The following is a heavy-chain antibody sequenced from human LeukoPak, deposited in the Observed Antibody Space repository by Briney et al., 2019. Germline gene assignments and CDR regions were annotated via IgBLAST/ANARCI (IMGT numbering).Heavy chain of an antibody. CDR3: ARASTGTTGMFFYY. J-gene: IGHJ4*02. Sequence: GGSLRLSCAASGFTVSSNYMSWVRQAPGKGLKRVSFIYNGGNTYYADSVKGRFTISRDNSKNTVYLQMNGLKAEDTAVYYCARASTGTTGMFFYYWGQGTLVTVSS. CDR2: IYNGGNT. D-gene: IGHD1-7*01. V-gene: IGHV3-66*02. CDR1: GFTVSSNY.